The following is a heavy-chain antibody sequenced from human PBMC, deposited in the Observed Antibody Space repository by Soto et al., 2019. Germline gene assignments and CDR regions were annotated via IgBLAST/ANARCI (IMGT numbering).Heavy chain of an antibody. CDR3: ARDFSGFDP. CDR1: GFAFSSYG. V-gene: IGHV3-33*01. J-gene: IGHJ5*02. D-gene: IGHD3-3*01. CDR2: IWYDGSNK. Sequence: GGSLRLSCAASGFAFSSYGMHWVRQAPGKGLEWVAVIWYDGSNKYYADSVKGRFTISRDNSKNTLYLQMNSLRAEDTAVYYCARDFSGFDPWGQGTLVTVSS.